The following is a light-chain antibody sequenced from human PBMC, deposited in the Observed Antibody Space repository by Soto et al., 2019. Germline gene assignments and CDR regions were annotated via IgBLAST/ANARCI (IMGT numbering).Light chain of an antibody. CDR3: CSDAGGYTYL. CDR1: GNDVGAYNY. J-gene: IGLJ1*01. V-gene: IGLV2-11*01. CDR2: GVV. Sequence: QSALTQPRSVSGSPGQSVTISCTGTGNDVGAYNYVSWYRQHPGRPPKLLIYGVVRWPSGVPDRFSGSKSGNTASLTISGLQAEDEADYFCCSDAGGYTYLFGTGTKVTVL.